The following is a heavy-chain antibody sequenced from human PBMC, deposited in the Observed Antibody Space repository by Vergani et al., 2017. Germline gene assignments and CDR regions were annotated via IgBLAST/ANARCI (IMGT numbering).Heavy chain of an antibody. V-gene: IGHV1-18*04. Sequence: QVQLVQSGAEVKKPGASVKVSCKASGYTFTSYGISWVRQAPGQGLEWMGWISAYNGNTNYAQKLQGRVTMTTDTSTSTAYMELRSLRSDDTAVYYCAREPAVVGASKSHYFDYWGQGTLVTVSS. D-gene: IGHD1-26*01. CDR1: GYTFTSYG. CDR2: ISAYNGNT. J-gene: IGHJ4*02. CDR3: AREPAVVGASKSHYFDY.